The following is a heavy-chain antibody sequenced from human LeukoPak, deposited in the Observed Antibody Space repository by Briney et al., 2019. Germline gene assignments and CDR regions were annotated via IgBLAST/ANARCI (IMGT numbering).Heavy chain of an antibody. CDR2: IYYSGYT. V-gene: IGHV4-59*08. CDR1: GGSISDDY. Sequence: PSETLSLTCTVSGGSISDDYWSWIRQPPGKGLEWIGFIYYSGYTNYNPSLKSRVTISVDTSKNHFSLNLSSVSAADTAVYYCAAVFGSGYYYYFDYWGRGTLVTVSS. D-gene: IGHD3-22*01. J-gene: IGHJ4*02. CDR3: AAVFGSGYYYYFDY.